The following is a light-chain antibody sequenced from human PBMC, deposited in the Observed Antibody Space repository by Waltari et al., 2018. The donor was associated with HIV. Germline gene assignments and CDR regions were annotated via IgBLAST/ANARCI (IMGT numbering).Light chain of an antibody. Sequence: QSALPQPPSASGSLGQSVTISCTGTSSDVGGYNYVSWSQQYPGEAPKLIIYDVNKRPSGVPDRFSGSKSGNTASLAVSGLQGEDEAQYYCGAYAGSNSLVLFGGGTKLTVL. CDR2: DVN. J-gene: IGLJ2*01. CDR3: GAYAGSNSLVL. CDR1: SSDVGGYNY. V-gene: IGLV2-8*01.